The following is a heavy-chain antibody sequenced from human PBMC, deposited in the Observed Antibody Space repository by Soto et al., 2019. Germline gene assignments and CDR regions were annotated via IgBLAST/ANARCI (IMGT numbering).Heavy chain of an antibody. V-gene: IGHV4-30-2*01. J-gene: IGHJ3*02. D-gene: IGHD3-9*01. CDR3: AKGNWFHAFDI. CDR1: GGSISSGGYS. Sequence: PSETLSLTCAVSGGSISSGGYSWSWIRQPPGKGLEWIGYIYHSGSTYYNPSLKSRVTISVDRSKNQFSLKLSSVTAEDTAVYYCAKGNWFHAFDIWGQGTMVTVSS. CDR2: IYHSGST.